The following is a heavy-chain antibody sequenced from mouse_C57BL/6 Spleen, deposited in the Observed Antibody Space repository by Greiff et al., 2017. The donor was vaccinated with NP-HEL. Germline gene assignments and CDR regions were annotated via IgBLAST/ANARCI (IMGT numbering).Heavy chain of an antibody. CDR3: AIWNSESWGYAMDY. D-gene: IGHD4-1*01. J-gene: IGHJ4*01. Sequence: QVQLQQPGAELVKPGASVKVSCKASGYTFTSYWMHWVKQRPGQGLEWIGRIHPSDSDTNYNQKFKGKATLTVDKSSSTAYMQLSSLTSGDSAVYYCAIWNSESWGYAMDYWGQGTSVTVSS. CDR1: GYTFTSYW. CDR2: IHPSDSDT. V-gene: IGHV1-74*01.